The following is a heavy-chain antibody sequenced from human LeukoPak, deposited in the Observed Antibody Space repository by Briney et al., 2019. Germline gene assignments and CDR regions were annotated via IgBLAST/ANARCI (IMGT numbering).Heavy chain of an antibody. Sequence: ASVKVSCKASGYTFSDYYMHWVLQAPGQGLEWMGWMNPKNGGTNYAQKFQGRVIMTRDTSINTAYMELSRLTSDDTAVYYCARCSVVVPAAINWFVPWGQGTLVTVSS. D-gene: IGHD2-2*01. J-gene: IGHJ5*02. CDR3: ARCSVVVPAAINWFVP. CDR1: GYTFSDYY. CDR2: MNPKNGGT. V-gene: IGHV1-2*02.